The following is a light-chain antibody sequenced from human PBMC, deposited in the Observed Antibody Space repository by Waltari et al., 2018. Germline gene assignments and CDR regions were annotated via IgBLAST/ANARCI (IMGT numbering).Light chain of an antibody. CDR2: GAS. J-gene: IGKJ1*01. V-gene: IGKV3-20*01. CDR1: QSVSGS. Sequence: SCRARQSVSGSFAWYRQKAGQAPRLRIYGASSRATGIPDRFSVSGSVTDLSLTISRLEPEDFAVYYCQHYVRLPATFGQGTKVEI. CDR3: QHYVRLPAT.